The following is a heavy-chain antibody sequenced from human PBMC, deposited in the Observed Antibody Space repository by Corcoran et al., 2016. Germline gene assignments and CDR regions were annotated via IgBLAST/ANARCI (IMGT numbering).Heavy chain of an antibody. V-gene: IGHV3-74*01. Sequence: EVQLVESGGGLVQPGGSLRLSCAASGFTFSRYWMHWVRQAPGKGLVWVSRIIIDGSSTNYADSVKGRFTISRDNAKNTVDLQMNSLRAEDTAGYYCARGYCSGGSGYHYYYYMDDWGKGTKVTVSS. CDR1: GFTFSRYW. CDR2: IIIDGSST. J-gene: IGHJ6*03. CDR3: ARGYCSGGSGYHYYYYMDD. D-gene: IGHD2-15*01.